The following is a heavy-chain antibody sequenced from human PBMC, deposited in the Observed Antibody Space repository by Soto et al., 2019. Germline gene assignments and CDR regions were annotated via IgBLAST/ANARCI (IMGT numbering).Heavy chain of an antibody. CDR3: ARLGAY. CDR1: GFDFSNYS. J-gene: IGHJ4*02. CDR2: ISGSSTTI. V-gene: IGHV3-48*02. Sequence: EVQLVESGGGLVHPGGSLRLSCAASGFDFSNYSMNWVRQAPGKGLEWISYISGSSTTILYADSVKGRFTVSRANAKNSLYLTMNSLRDEDTAVYYCARLGAYWGQVTLVTVSA.